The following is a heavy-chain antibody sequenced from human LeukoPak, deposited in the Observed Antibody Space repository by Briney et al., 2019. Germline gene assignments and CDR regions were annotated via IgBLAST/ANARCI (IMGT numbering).Heavy chain of an antibody. V-gene: IGHV4-4*02. CDR1: GGSISSSNW. D-gene: IGHD4-11*01. Sequence: SETLSLTCAVSGGSISSSNWWSWVRQPPGKGLEWIGEIYHSGSTNYNPSLKSRVTISVDTSKNQFSLKLSSVTAADTAVYYCARGLKIYIPGYSNSYYYYGMDVWGQGTTVTVSS. J-gene: IGHJ6*02. CDR3: ARGLKIYIPGYSNSYYYYGMDV. CDR2: IYHSGST.